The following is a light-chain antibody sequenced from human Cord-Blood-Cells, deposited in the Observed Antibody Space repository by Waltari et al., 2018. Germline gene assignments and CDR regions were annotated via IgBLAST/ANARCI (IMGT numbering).Light chain of an antibody. CDR3: QQSYSTPLT. CDR1: QSISSY. CDR2: AAS. V-gene: IGKV1-39*01. Sequence: DIQMTQSPSSLSAPVGDRVTITCRASQSISSYLNWYQQKPGKAPKLLIYAASSLQSGVPPRFSGSGSGTDLTLTISSLQPEDFATYYCQQSYSTPLTFGGGTKVEIK. J-gene: IGKJ4*01.